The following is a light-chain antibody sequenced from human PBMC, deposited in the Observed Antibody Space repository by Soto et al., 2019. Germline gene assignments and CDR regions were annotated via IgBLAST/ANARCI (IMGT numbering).Light chain of an antibody. J-gene: IGKJ3*01. Sequence: EIVLTQSPATLSLSPGERATLSCRASQSVSSYLAWYQQKPGQAPRLLIYDASNRATGIPARFSGSGSGTDLTLTIRGLEPEEFSYYHRHRHSSSSCTFGPRTKVDIK. V-gene: IGKV3-11*01. CDR2: DAS. CDR1: QSVSSY. CDR3: HRHSSSSCT.